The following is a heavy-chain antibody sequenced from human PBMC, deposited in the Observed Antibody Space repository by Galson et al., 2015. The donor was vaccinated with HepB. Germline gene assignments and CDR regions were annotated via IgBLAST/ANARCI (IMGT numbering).Heavy chain of an antibody. CDR1: GYSFTSHW. CDR2: IYPGDSDT. V-gene: IGHV5-51*01. CDR3: ARRGRGYCSGTRCSTYYFDY. J-gene: IGHJ4*02. Sequence: QSGAEVKKPGESLKISCKGSGYSFTSHWIGWVRQMPGKGLEWMGIIYPGDSDTRNSPSFQGQVTISADKSISTAYLQWSSLKASDTAMFYCARRGRGYCSGTRCSTYYFDYWGQGTLVTVSS. D-gene: IGHD2-2*01.